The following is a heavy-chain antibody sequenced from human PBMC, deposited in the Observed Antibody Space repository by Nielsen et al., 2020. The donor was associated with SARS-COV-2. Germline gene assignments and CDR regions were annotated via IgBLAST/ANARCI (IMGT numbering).Heavy chain of an antibody. J-gene: IGHJ5*02. D-gene: IGHD3-16*01. CDR3: ARDTRANRFLMGDWFDP. Sequence: GESLKISCTASAFTFSTYWMHWVRQAPGKGLVWVSRINSDGSSTSYADSVKGRFTISRDNAKNSLYLQMNSLRAEDTAVYYCARDTRANRFLMGDWFDPWGQGTLVTVSS. V-gene: IGHV3-74*01. CDR2: INSDGSST. CDR1: AFTFSTYW.